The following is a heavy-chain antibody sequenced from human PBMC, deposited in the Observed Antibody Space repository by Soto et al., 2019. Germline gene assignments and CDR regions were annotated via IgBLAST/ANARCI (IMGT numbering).Heavy chain of an antibody. D-gene: IGHD1-1*01. J-gene: IGHJ4*02. CDR2: ISYDGSNK. CDR3: AKNSAATTLDY. Sequence: VQLVESGGGVVQPGRSLRLSCAASGFTFSSYGMHWVRQAPGKGLEWVAVISYDGSNKYYADSVKGRFTISRDNSKNTLYLQMNSLRAEDTAVYYCAKNSAATTLDYWGQGTLVTVSS. V-gene: IGHV3-30*18. CDR1: GFTFSSYG.